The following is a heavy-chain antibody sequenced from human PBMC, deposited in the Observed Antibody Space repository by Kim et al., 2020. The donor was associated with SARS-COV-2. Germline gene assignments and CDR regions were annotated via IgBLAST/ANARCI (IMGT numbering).Heavy chain of an antibody. CDR2: IKSKTDGGTT. V-gene: IGHV3-15*01. CDR1: GFTFSNAW. J-gene: IGHJ4*02. CDR3: TTAPGYYGSGSYPFDY. Sequence: GGSLRLSCAASGFTFSNAWMSWVRQAPGKGLEWVGRIKSKTDGGTTDYAAPVKGRFTISRDDSKNTLYLQMNSLKTEDTAVYYCTTAPGYYGSGSYPFDYWGQGTLVTVSS. D-gene: IGHD3-10*01.